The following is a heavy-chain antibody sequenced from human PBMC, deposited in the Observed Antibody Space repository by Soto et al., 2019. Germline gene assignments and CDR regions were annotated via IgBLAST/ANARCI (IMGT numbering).Heavy chain of an antibody. CDR1: GFTFNDYY. J-gene: IGHJ4*02. D-gene: IGHD5-18*01. CDR2: ITSSGSTT. CDR3: ARERYSYGPYYFDY. Sequence: GGSLRLSCAASGFTFNDYYMSWSRQAPGKGLEWVSSITSSGSTTYYTDSVKGRFTISRDNAKNSLYLQMNSLRAEDTAVYYCARERYSYGPYYFDYWGQGTLVTVSS. V-gene: IGHV3-11*01.